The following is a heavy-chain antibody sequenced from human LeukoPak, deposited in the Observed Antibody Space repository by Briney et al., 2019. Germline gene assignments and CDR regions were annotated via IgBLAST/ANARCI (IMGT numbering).Heavy chain of an antibody. V-gene: IGHV4-30-4*01. CDR1: GGSISSGDYY. CDR2: IYYSGST. CDR3: ARSSYGSGSDY. Sequence: PSETLSLTCTVSGGSISSGDYYWSWIRQPPGKGLELIGYIYYSGSTYYNPSLKSRVTISVDTSKNQFSLKLTSVTAADTAVYYCARSSYGSGSDYWGQGTLVTVSS. J-gene: IGHJ4*02. D-gene: IGHD3-10*01.